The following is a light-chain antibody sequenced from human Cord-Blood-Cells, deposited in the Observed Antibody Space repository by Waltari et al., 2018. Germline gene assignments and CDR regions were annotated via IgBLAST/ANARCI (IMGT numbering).Light chain of an antibody. CDR2: EVS. CDR1: SSDVGGYNY. J-gene: IGLJ1*01. V-gene: IGLV2-8*01. Sequence: QSALTQPPSASGSPGQSVTISCTGTSSDVGGYNYVSWYQQHPGKAPKLMIYEVSKRPAGVPDRLSGSKSGNTASLTVSGLQAEDEADYYCRSYAGSNNYVFGTGTKVTVL. CDR3: RSYAGSNNYV.